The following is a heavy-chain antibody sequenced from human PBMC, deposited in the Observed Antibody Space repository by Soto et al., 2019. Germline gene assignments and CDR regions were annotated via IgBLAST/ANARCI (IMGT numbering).Heavy chain of an antibody. V-gene: IGHV3-30-3*01. Sequence: PGGSLRLSCAASGFTFSSCAMGWVRQAPGKGLGWVAVISYDGSNKYYADSVKGRFTISRDNSKNTLYLQMNSLRAEDTAVYYCARGPSYSDSYFDHWGQGTLVTVSS. J-gene: IGHJ4*02. CDR3: ARGPSYSDSYFDH. CDR1: GFTFSSCA. CDR2: ISYDGSNK. D-gene: IGHD4-17*01.